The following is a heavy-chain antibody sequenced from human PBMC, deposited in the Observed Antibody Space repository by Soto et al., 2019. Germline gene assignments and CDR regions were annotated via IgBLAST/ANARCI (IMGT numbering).Heavy chain of an antibody. CDR3: ARHVVVVVAATVYFDL. V-gene: IGHV4-39*01. Sequence: PSETLSLTCTVSGGSISSSSYYWGWIRQPPGKGLEWIGSIYYSGSTYYNPSLKSRVTISVDTSKNQFSLKLSSVTAADTAVYYCARHVVVVVAATVYFDLWGRGTLVTVSS. CDR1: GGSISSSSYY. CDR2: IYYSGST. J-gene: IGHJ2*01. D-gene: IGHD2-15*01.